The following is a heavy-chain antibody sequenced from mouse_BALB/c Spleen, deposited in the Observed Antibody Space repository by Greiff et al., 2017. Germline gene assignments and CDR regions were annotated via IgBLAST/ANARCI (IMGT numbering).Heavy chain of an antibody. Sequence: QVQLQQSGPELVKPGASVKISCKASGYTFTSYDINWVKQRPGQGLEWIGWIYPGDGSTKYNEKFKGKATLTADKSSSTAYMQLSSLTSEDSAVYFCARDSSGRYAMDYWGQGTSVTVSS. V-gene: IGHV1S56*01. CDR2: IYPGDGST. J-gene: IGHJ4*01. CDR1: GYTFTSYD. CDR3: ARDSSGRYAMDY. D-gene: IGHD3-2*01.